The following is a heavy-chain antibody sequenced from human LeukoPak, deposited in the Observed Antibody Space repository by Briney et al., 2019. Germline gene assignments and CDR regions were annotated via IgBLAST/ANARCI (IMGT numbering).Heavy chain of an antibody. V-gene: IGHV4-59*08. CDR2: IHYSGST. CDR1: GGSISSYY. D-gene: IGHD2-15*01. CDR3: ARRYCSGGSCYSGGNWFDP. J-gene: IGHJ5*02. Sequence: PSETLSLTCTVSGGSISSYYWSWIRQPPGKGLEWIGYIHYSGSTNYNPSLKSRVTISVDTSKNQFSLKLSSVTAADTAVYYCARRYCSGGSCYSGGNWFDPWGQGTLVTVSS.